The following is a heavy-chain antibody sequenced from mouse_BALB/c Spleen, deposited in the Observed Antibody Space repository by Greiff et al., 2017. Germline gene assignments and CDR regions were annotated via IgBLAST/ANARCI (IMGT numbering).Heavy chain of an antibody. CDR2: ISSGGGST. CDR1: GFAFSSYD. D-gene: IGHD2-1*01. V-gene: IGHV5-12-1*01. J-gene: IGHJ3*01. Sequence: EEKVEESGGGLVKPGGSLKLSCAASGFAFSSYDMSWVRQTPEKRLEWVAYISSGGGSTYYPDTVKGRFTISRDNAKNTLYLQMSSLKSEDTAMYYCARHGNYSFAYWGQGTLVTVSA. CDR3: ARHGNYSFAY.